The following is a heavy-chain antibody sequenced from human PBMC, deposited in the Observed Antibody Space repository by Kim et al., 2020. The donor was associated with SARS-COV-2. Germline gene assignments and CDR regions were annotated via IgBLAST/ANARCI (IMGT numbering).Heavy chain of an antibody. V-gene: IGHV3-9*01. D-gene: IGHD3-10*01. CDR1: GFTFDDYA. CDR2: ISWNSGSI. Sequence: SLKISCAASGFTFDDYAMHWVRQAPGKGLEWVSGISWNSGSIGYADSVKGRFTISRDNAKNSLYLQMNSLRAEDTALYYCAKDSVRGSGSFSIFDYWGQGTLVTVSS. CDR3: AKDSVRGSGSFSIFDY. J-gene: IGHJ4*02.